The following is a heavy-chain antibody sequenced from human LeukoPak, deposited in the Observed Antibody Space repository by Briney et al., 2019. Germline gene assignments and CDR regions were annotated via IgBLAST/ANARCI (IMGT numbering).Heavy chain of an antibody. V-gene: IGHV4-39*01. Sequence: SETLSLTCKVSGGSISSTDYYWGWVRQPPGKGLEWIGSIYYTGYTNYSPSLRSRVTISMDSSKNRFSLRLNSVTAADTAIYYCARQHTGFDSNFVWGQGTLVTVSS. CDR2: IYYTGYT. J-gene: IGHJ4*02. CDR3: ARQHTGFDSNFV. D-gene: IGHD3-22*01. CDR1: GGSISSTDYY.